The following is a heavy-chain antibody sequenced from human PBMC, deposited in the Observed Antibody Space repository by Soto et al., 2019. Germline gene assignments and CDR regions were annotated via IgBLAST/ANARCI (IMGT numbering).Heavy chain of an antibody. Sequence: EVQLLESGGDLVQPGGSLRLSCAASGFTFSSYAMSWVRQAPGKGLEWVSTLNGNGDSTYYADSVKGRFTISRDNSKNTLLLQMNSLRADDTAVYYCAKDSGDSSTWANDALDIWGQGTMVTVSS. CDR2: LNGNGDST. CDR1: GFTFSSYA. CDR3: AKDSGDSSTWANDALDI. J-gene: IGHJ3*02. D-gene: IGHD6-13*01. V-gene: IGHV3-23*01.